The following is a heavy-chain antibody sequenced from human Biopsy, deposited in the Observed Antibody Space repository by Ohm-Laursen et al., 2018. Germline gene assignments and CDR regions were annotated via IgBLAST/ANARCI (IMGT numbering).Heavy chain of an antibody. CDR2: IYYSGTT. D-gene: IGHD4-23*01. CDR1: GGSVSSGGFY. V-gene: IGHV4-31*01. CDR3: ARPPYGGTLYWYFDL. J-gene: IGHJ2*01. Sequence: SQTLSLTCTVSGGSVSSGGFYWSWIRQHPGKGLEWIGYIYYSGTTYYNPSLKSLVTISVDTSKNQFSLKLNSVTAADTAVYYCARPPYGGTLYWYFDLWGRGTLVTVSS.